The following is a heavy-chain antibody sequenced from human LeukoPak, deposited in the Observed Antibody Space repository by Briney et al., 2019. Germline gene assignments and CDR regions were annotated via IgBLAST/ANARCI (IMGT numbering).Heavy chain of an antibody. D-gene: IGHD2-15*01. CDR3: ARSAPYCSGGSCYSPGPFDI. CDR1: GFTVSSNY. Sequence: GGSLRLSCVASGFTVSSNYMSWVRQAPGKGLEWVSVIYSGGTTYYADSVKGRFTISRDNSRNTLSLQMNSLRAEDTAVYYCARSAPYCSGGSCYSPGPFDIWGQGTMVTVSS. V-gene: IGHV3-53*01. J-gene: IGHJ3*02. CDR2: IYSGGTT.